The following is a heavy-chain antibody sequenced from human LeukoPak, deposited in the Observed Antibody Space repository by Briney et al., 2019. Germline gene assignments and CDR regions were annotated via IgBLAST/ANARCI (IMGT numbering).Heavy chain of an antibody. J-gene: IGHJ4*02. CDR1: GGSISSSSYY. CDR2: IYYSGST. Sequence: SETLSLTCTVSGGSISSSSYYWSWIRQPPGKGLEWIGYIYYSGSTNYNPSLRSRVTISVDTSKNQFSLKLSSVTAADTAVYYCARGGAVDPLLLDYWGQGILVTVSS. CDR3: ARGGAVDPLLLDY. V-gene: IGHV4-61*01. D-gene: IGHD6-19*01.